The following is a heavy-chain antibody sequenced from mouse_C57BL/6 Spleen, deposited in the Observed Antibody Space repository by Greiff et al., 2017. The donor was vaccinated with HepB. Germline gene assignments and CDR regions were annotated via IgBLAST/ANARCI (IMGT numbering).Heavy chain of an antibody. V-gene: IGHV1-64*01. J-gene: IGHJ3*01. CDR2: IHPNSGST. CDR1: GYTLTSYW. Sequence: QVQLQQPGAELVKPGASVKLSCKASGYTLTSYWMHWVQQRPGQGLEWIGMIHPNSGSTNYNEKFNSKATLTVDKSSSTAYMHLSSLTSEDSAVYYCASGDEGFAYWGQGTLVTVSA. CDR3: ASGDEGFAY.